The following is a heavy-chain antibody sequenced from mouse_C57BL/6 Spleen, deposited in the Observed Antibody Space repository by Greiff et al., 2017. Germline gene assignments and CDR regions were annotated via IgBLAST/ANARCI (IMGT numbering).Heavy chain of an antibody. CDR1: GYTFTSYW. V-gene: IGHV1-55*01. CDR2: IYPGSGST. J-gene: IGHJ4*01. Sequence: QVQLQQPGAELVKPGASVKMSCKASGYTFTSYWITWVKQRPGQGLEWIGDIYPGSGSTNYNEKFKSKATLTVDTSSSTAYMQLSRLTSEDSAVYYCARNLLWYYYVVGYAKDDGGQGTSVTVSS. CDR3: ARNLLWYYYVVGYAKDD. D-gene: IGHD1-1*01.